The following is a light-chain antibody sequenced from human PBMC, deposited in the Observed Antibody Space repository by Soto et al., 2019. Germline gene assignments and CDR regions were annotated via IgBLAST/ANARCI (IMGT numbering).Light chain of an antibody. CDR3: QQYGISPT. CDR2: GAS. Sequence: EIVLTQSPGTLSLSPGERATLSCRASQSVSSSSVAWYQQKPGQAPRLLIYGASSRATGIADRFSGSGSGTDFTLTISRLEPEEFVVYYCQQYGISPTFGGGTKVEIK. J-gene: IGKJ4*01. V-gene: IGKV3-20*01. CDR1: QSVSSSS.